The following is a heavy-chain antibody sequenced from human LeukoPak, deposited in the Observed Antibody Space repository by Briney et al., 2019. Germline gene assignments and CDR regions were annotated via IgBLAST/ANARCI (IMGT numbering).Heavy chain of an antibody. J-gene: IGHJ4*02. CDR2: IRPEGTTT. V-gene: IGHV3-74*03. Sequence: PGGSLRLSCAASGFTFSTYWMHWVRQAPGKGLVWVARIRPEGTTTAYPDSVKGRFTTSRDNAKNSLYLQMNSLRAGDTAVYYCARGFPYSGRCLFDYGGRGTLVSVS. CDR3: ARGFPYSGRCLFDY. D-gene: IGHD1-26*01. CDR1: GFTFSTYW.